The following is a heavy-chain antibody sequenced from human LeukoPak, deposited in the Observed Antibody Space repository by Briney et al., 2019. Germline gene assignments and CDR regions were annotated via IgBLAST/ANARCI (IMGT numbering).Heavy chain of an antibody. D-gene: IGHD1-26*01. J-gene: IGHJ5*02. CDR3: TTVSTGATVDDP. V-gene: IGHV3-72*01. CDR2: VKNKANRYTT. CDR1: GFSLSDHY. Sequence: GGSLRLSCAASGFSLSDHYMDWVRQAPGKGLEWGGRVKNKANRYTTQYAASVRGKFVISRDDSKKSTYLEMNSLKIEDTAVYYCTTVSTGATVDDPWGQGTLVTVSS.